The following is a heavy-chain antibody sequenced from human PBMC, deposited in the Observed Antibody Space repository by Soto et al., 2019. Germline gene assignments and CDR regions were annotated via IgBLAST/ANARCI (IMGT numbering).Heavy chain of an antibody. D-gene: IGHD3-10*01. J-gene: IGHJ4*02. CDR1: GGSINSADYC. Sequence: SETLSLTCTVSGGSINSADYCRSLIRQPPGEGLEWIGHIYDSGKTYTNPSLQSQVTMSVDTSKTQFSLRLTSVTAADTAVYYCARGPTSDKVDYWGQGTLVTVSS. CDR2: IYDSGKT. CDR3: ARGPTSDKVDY. V-gene: IGHV4-30-4*01.